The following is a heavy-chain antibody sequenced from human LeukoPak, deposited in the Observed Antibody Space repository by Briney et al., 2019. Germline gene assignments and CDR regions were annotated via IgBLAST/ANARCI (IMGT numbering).Heavy chain of an antibody. D-gene: IGHD1-1*01. CDR3: VGWYIGITQWESWFDP. CDR1: GGTFSSYA. J-gene: IGHJ5*02. CDR2: IIPIFGTA. V-gene: IGHV1-69*05. Sequence: ASVKLSCKASGGTFSSYANSWVRHAPGQGLEWMGGIIPIFGTANYAQKFQGRVTITTDESTSTAYMELSSLRSEDTAVYYCVGWYIGITQWESWFDPWGEGTLGTVSS.